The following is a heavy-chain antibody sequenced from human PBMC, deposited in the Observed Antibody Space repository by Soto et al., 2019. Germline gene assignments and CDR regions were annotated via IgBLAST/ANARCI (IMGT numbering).Heavy chain of an antibody. Sequence: QAHLQQSGAEVKKPGASVKVSCEASGYNFATTSIAWVRQAPGQGLEWMGWITPYNGDTNYEQKLQGRVTMTTDTSTNTAHMEVRSLRSDDTAVYYCATLGPCSGGTCYSRPLYNWGQGTLVTVSS. J-gene: IGHJ4*02. V-gene: IGHV1-18*01. CDR2: ITPYNGDT. D-gene: IGHD2-15*01. CDR3: ATLGPCSGGTCYSRPLYN. CDR1: GYNFATTS.